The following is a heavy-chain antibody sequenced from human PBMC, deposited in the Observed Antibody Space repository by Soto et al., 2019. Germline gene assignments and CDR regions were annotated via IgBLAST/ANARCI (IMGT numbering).Heavy chain of an antibody. D-gene: IGHD6-6*01. CDR1: GGSISSYY. V-gene: IGHV4-4*07. CDR2: IYTSGST. Sequence: LTCTVSGGSISSYYWSWIRQPAGKGLEWIGRIYTSGSTNYNPSLKSRVTMSVDTSKNQFSLKLSSVTAADTAVYYCARVRIAARTGAYGMDVWGQGTTVTVSS. CDR3: ARVRIAARTGAYGMDV. J-gene: IGHJ6*02.